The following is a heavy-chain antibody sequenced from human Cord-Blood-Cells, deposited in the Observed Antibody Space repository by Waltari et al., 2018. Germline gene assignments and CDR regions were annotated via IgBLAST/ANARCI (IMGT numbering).Heavy chain of an antibody. CDR3: AIYDSSGYYFDY. V-gene: IGHV4-39*01. CDR1: GGSISSSSYY. D-gene: IGHD3-22*01. CDR2: IYYSGST. J-gene: IGHJ4*02. Sequence: CTVSGGSISSSSYYWGWIRQPPGKGLEWIGSIYYSGSTYYNPSLKSRVTISVDTSKNQFSLKLSSVTAADTAVYYCAIYDSSGYYFDYWGQGTLVTVSS.